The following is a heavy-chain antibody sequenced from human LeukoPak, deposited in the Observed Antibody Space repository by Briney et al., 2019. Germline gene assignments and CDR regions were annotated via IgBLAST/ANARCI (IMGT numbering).Heavy chain of an antibody. CDR3: ARLPSGGYDLDY. CDR2: IYYSGSA. J-gene: IGHJ4*02. CDR1: GDSVSSNTYY. D-gene: IGHD5-12*01. V-gene: IGHV4-39*01. Sequence: SETLSLTCTVSGDSVSSNTYYWGWIRQPPGKGLEWIGSIYYSGSAYYNPSLTSRVSISVDTSKNQFSLNLNSVTAADTAVYYCARLPSGGYDLDYWGQGTLVTVSS.